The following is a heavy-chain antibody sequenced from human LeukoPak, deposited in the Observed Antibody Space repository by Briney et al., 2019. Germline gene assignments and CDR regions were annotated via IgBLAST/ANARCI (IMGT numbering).Heavy chain of an antibody. Sequence: ASVKVSCKASGYTFTNYDINWVRQAPGQGPEWMGWMSPKSGNTGYAQKFQGRVTMTSDTSIRTAYMELSSLTSEDTAVYYCARTPPKGDIDNWGQGALVTVSS. J-gene: IGHJ4*02. CDR1: GYTFTNYD. D-gene: IGHD2-21*02. CDR3: ARTPPKGDIDN. CDR2: MSPKSGNT. V-gene: IGHV1-8*01.